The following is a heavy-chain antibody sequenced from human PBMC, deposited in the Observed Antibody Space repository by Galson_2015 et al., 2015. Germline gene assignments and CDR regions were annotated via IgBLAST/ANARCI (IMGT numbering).Heavy chain of an antibody. Sequence: SLRLSCAASGFTVSSNYMSWVRQAPGKGLEWVSVIYSGGSTYFADSVKGRFTISRDNSKNTLYLQMNSLRAEDTAVYYCARDLIFDYWGQGTLVTVSS. V-gene: IGHV3-53*01. CDR1: GFTVSSNY. J-gene: IGHJ4*02. CDR3: ARDLIFDY. D-gene: IGHD2-8*01. CDR2: IYSGGST.